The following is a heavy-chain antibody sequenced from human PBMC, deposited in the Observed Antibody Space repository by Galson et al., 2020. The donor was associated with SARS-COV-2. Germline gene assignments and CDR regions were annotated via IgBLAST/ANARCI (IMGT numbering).Heavy chain of an antibody. CDR3: ARQLTDSGADYFGMDV. Sequence: SVKVSCKASGGTFSSYTISWVRQAPGEGLEWMGGVIPMFGPAKYARKFQGRVTITADEFTSTAYMELSSLRSDDTAVYYCARQLTDSGADYFGMDVWGQGTRVTVSS. V-gene: IGHV1-69*13. D-gene: IGHD1-26*01. J-gene: IGHJ6*02. CDR1: GGTFSSYT. CDR2: VIPMFGPA.